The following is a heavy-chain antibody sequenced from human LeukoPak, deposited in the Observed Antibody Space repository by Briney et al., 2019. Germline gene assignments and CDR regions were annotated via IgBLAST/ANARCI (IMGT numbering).Heavy chain of an antibody. J-gene: IGHJ4*02. CDR1: GGTFSSYA. CDR2: IIPIFGTA. D-gene: IGHD2-2*01. Sequence: SVKVSCKASGGTFSSYAISWVRQAPGQGLEWMGGIIPIFGTANYAQKFQGRVTITADESTSTAYMELSSLRSEDAAVYYCATFCSSTSCPLHYWGQGTLVTVSS. CDR3: ATFCSSTSCPLHY. V-gene: IGHV1-69*13.